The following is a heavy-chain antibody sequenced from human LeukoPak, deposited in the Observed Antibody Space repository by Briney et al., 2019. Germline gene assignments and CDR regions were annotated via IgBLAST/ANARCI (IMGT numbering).Heavy chain of an antibody. V-gene: IGHV4-59*08. D-gene: IGHD3-3*01. J-gene: IGHJ3*02. CDR3: ARLGGYYDFWSGYPTNDAFDI. Sequence: KPSETLSLTCTVSGGSISSYYWSWIRQPPGKGLEWIGYIYYSGSTNYNPSLKSRVTISVDTSKNQFSLKLSSVTAADTAVYYCARLGGYYDFWSGYPTNDAFDIWGQGTMVTVSS. CDR1: GGSISSYY. CDR2: IYYSGST.